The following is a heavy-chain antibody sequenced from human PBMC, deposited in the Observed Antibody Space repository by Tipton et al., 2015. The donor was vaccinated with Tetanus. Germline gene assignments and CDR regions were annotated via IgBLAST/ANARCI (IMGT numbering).Heavy chain of an antibody. D-gene: IGHD3-3*01. J-gene: IGHJ4*02. CDR3: ARALCTFGVFNFDF. V-gene: IGHV5-51*01. CDR2: IYPGDSDT. Sequence: QLVQSGGEVKKPGESLKISCKGSGYIFNNYWIGWVRQKPGKGLEWMGIIYPGDSDTRYSPSFQGQVTISVDKSFNTAYLQWSSLKASVTSIFFFARALCTFGVFNFDFWGQGALVTVAS. CDR1: GYIFNNYW.